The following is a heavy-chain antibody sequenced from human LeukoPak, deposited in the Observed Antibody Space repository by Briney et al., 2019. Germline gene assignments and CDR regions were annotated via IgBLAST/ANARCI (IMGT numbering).Heavy chain of an antibody. V-gene: IGHV4-39*01. CDR1: GGSISGSSYY. Sequence: SETLSLTCTVSGGSISGSSYYWGWIRQPPGKGLEWIGSIYYSGSTYYNPSLKSRVTISVDTSKNQFSLKLNSVTATDTAVYYCARMVVAAINFGYWGQGTLVTVSS. J-gene: IGHJ4*02. CDR2: IYYSGST. CDR3: ARMVVAAINFGY. D-gene: IGHD2-15*01.